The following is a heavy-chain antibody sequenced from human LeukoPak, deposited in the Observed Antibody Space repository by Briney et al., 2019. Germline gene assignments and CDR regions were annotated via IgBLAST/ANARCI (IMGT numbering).Heavy chain of an antibody. CDR1: GYTFTSYG. CDR2: INADNGNT. J-gene: IGHJ4*02. V-gene: IGHV1-18*01. CDR3: ARDRGGTGDFDY. D-gene: IGHD3-10*01. Sequence: ASVKVSCKASGYTFTSYGISWVRQAPGQGLEWMGWINADNGNTKYSQKFQGRVTITSDTSASTAYMELSSLRSEDTAVYYCARDRGGTGDFDYWGQGTLVSVSS.